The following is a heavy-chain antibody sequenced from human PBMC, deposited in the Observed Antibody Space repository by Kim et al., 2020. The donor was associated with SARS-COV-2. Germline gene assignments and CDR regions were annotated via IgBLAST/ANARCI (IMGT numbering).Heavy chain of an antibody. CDR3: ARALRGDRNYYYYYMDV. J-gene: IGHJ6*03. D-gene: IGHD3-16*01. V-gene: IGHV3-11*06. Sequence: KGRFTISRDNAKSSLYLQMNSLRAEDTAVYYCARALRGDRNYYYYYMDVWGKGTTVTVSS.